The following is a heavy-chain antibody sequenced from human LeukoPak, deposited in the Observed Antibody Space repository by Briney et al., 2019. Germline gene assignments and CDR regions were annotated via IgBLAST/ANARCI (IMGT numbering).Heavy chain of an antibody. V-gene: IGHV3-30*03. J-gene: IGHJ4*02. Sequence: GGSLRLSCAPSGFTFSRHGMPWVRQAPGKGLEWVAIISNDGSRKFYAHSVEGRFTISRDNSKNTLYLQMDSLRAEDTAVYYCARDRAWNYFDYWGQGTLVTVSS. CDR1: GFTFSRHG. CDR3: ARDRAWNYFDY. CDR2: ISNDGSRK. D-gene: IGHD3-3*01.